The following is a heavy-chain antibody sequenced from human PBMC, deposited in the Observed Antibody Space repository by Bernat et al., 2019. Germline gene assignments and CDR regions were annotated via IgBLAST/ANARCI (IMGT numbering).Heavy chain of an antibody. CDR3: ARDVGRDGYH. D-gene: IGHD5-24*01. V-gene: IGHV3-23*01. Sequence: EVQLLESGGGLVQPGGSLRLSCAASGFTFSSYAMSWVRQAPGKGLEWVSAISGSGGSTYYADSVKGRFTISRDNSKNTLYLQMNSLRVDDTAVYYCARDVGRDGYHWGQGTLVTVSS. CDR2: ISGSGGST. CDR1: GFTFSSYA. J-gene: IGHJ4*02.